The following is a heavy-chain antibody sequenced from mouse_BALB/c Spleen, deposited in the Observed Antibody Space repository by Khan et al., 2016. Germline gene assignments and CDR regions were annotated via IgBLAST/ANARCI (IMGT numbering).Heavy chain of an antibody. J-gene: IGHJ2*01. CDR2: NRLNSDDYVK. V-gene: IGHV6-6*02. CDR1: GFTFSNYW. CDR3: WILL. Sequence: EVKLEESGGGLVQPGGSMTLSCVASGFTFSNYWMNWVHQPLQKGLVWVAENRLNSDDYVKHSSESVQGWITIARDEYKSSGYLQMNNLRAEDTGIYYCWILLWGQGTTLTVSS.